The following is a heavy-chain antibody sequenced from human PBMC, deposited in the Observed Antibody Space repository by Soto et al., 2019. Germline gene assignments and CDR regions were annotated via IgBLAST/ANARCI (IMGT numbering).Heavy chain of an antibody. Sequence: GGSLRLSCAASGFTFNNYAMSWVRQAPGKGLEWVSVISASVGNTYYADSVKGRFTISRDNSKNTLYLQMNSLRAEDTAIYYCAKDKAAYSSGWFFFDYWGQGAPVTVSS. D-gene: IGHD6-19*01. CDR1: GFTFNNYA. J-gene: IGHJ4*02. CDR3: AKDKAAYSSGWFFFDY. CDR2: ISASVGNT. V-gene: IGHV3-23*01.